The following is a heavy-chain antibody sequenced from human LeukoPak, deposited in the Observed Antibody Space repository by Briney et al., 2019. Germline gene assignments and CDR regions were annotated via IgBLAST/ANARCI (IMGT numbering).Heavy chain of an antibody. Sequence: PSETLSLTCAVYGGXFSGYYCSWIRQPPGKGLEWLGEINHSGSTNYNPSLKSRVTMSVDTSKNQFSLKLSSVTAADTAVYYCARSNYVWGSYRPRQSDAFDIWGQGTMVTVSS. CDR1: GGXFSGYY. J-gene: IGHJ3*02. CDR2: INHSGST. V-gene: IGHV4-34*01. D-gene: IGHD3-16*02. CDR3: ARSNYVWGSYRPRQSDAFDI.